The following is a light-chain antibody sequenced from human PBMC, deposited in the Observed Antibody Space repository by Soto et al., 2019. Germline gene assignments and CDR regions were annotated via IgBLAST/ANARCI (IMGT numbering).Light chain of an antibody. CDR1: QSVSSSY. CDR2: GAS. J-gene: IGKJ2*01. V-gene: IGKV3-20*01. Sequence: EIVLTQSPGTLSLSPGERATLSCRASQSVSSSYLAWYQQKPGQAPRLLMYGASSRATGIPGRFSGSGSGTDFTLTISRLEPEDFAFYYCQQYGSSYTFGQGTKLEIK. CDR3: QQYGSSYT.